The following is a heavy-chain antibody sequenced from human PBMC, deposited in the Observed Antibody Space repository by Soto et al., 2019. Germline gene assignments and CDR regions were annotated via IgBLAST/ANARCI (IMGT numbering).Heavy chain of an antibody. CDR1: GYSFTSCW. Sequence: PGESLKISCKGSGYSFTSCWIGWVRQMPGKGLEWMGIIYPGDSDTRYSPSFQGQVTISADKSISTAYLQWSSLKASDTAMYYCARQAPMVRGVIPFDYWGQGTLVTVSS. J-gene: IGHJ4*02. CDR2: IYPGDSDT. V-gene: IGHV5-51*01. CDR3: ARQAPMVRGVIPFDY. D-gene: IGHD3-10*01.